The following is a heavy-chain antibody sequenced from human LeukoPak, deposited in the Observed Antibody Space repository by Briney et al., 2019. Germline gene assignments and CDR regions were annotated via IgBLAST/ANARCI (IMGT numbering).Heavy chain of an antibody. CDR3: ARLQIYYYYMDV. Sequence: SETLSLTCTVSGGSISSSSYYGGWIRQPPGKGLEWIGSIYYSGSTYYNPSLKSRVTISVDTSKNQFSLKLSSVTAADTAVYYCARLQIYYYYMDVWGKGTTVTISS. J-gene: IGHJ6*03. CDR2: IYYSGST. V-gene: IGHV4-39*01. D-gene: IGHD4-11*01. CDR1: GGSISSSSYY.